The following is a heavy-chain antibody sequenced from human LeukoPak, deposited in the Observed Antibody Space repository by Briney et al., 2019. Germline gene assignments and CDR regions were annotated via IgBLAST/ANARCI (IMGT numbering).Heavy chain of an antibody. V-gene: IGHV3-7*01. D-gene: IGHD2-2*01. CDR3: ARTAALFPVVPARALRSPVYFDY. Sequence: PGGSLRLSCAASGFTFSSYAMSWVRQAPGKGLEWVANIKQDGSEKYYVDSVKGRFTISRDNAKNSLYLQMNSLRAEDTAVYYCARTAALFPVVPARALRSPVYFDYWGQGTLVTVSS. CDR2: IKQDGSEK. J-gene: IGHJ4*02. CDR1: GFTFSSYA.